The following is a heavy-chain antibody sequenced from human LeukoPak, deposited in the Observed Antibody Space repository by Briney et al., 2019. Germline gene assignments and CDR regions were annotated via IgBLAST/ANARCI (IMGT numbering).Heavy chain of an antibody. CDR3: ARDLKALRYFDWLSD. Sequence: PGGSLRLSCAAFGFTFSSYCMHWVRQAPGKGLEWVAVIWYDGSNKYYVDSVKGRFTISRDNSKSTLYLQMNSLRAEETAVYYCARDLKALRYFDWLSDWGQGTLVTVSS. D-gene: IGHD3-9*01. V-gene: IGHV3-33*01. J-gene: IGHJ4*02. CDR1: GFTFSSYC. CDR2: IWYDGSNK.